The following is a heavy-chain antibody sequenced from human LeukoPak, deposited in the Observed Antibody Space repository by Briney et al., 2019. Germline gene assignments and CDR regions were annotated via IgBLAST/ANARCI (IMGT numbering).Heavy chain of an antibody. D-gene: IGHD5-12*01. J-gene: IGHJ4*02. CDR3: ATSRAIVATISHFDY. Sequence: GESLKISCKGSGYSFTSYWIGWVRQMPGKGLEWMGIIYPGDSDTRYSPSFQGQVTISADKSISTAYLQWSSLKASDTAMYYCATSRAIVATISHFDYWGQGTLVTVSS. CDR1: GYSFTSYW. CDR2: IYPGDSDT. V-gene: IGHV5-51*01.